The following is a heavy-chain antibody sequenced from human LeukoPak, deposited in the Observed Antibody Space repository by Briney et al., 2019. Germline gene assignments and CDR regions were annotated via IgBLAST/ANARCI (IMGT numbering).Heavy chain of an antibody. V-gene: IGHV1-69*05. Sequence: SVKVSCKASGGTFSSYAISWVRQAPGQGLEWMGGIIPIFGTANYAQKFTITTDESTSTAYMELSSLRSEDAAVYYCARAPYYYDSSGTVYWGQGTLVTVSS. CDR3: ARAPYYYDSSGTVY. D-gene: IGHD3-22*01. CDR2: IIPIFGTA. CDR1: GGTFSSYA. J-gene: IGHJ4*02.